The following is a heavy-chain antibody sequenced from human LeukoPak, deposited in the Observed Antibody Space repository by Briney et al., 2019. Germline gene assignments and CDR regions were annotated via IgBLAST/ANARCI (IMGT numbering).Heavy chain of an antibody. CDR3: AKEVSLLDY. J-gene: IGHJ4*02. D-gene: IGHD3-3*01. Sequence: GGSLRLSCAASGFTFRSHGMHWVRQAPGKGLEWVAVISFDGGNTYYADSVKGRFTISRDNSRNTLYLQMNSLRPDDTAIYYCAKEVSLLDYWGQGTLVTVSS. CDR1: GFTFRSHG. CDR2: ISFDGGNT. V-gene: IGHV3-30*18.